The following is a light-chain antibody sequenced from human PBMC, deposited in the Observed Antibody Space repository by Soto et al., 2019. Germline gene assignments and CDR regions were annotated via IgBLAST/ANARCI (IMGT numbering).Light chain of an antibody. CDR1: QSVSSN. CDR2: GTS. J-gene: IGKJ1*01. Sequence: EIVMTQSPATLSVSPGERATLSCRASQSVSSNLAWYQQKPGQAPRLLIYGTSSRATGVPDRFSGSGSGTDFTLTISRLKPDDFAVYYCQQYGTSSWTFGQGTKVDIK. CDR3: QQYGTSSWT. V-gene: IGKV3-20*01.